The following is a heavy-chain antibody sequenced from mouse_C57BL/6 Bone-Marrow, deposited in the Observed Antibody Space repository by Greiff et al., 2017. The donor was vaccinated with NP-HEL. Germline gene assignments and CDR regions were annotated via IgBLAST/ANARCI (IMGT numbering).Heavy chain of an antibody. CDR1: GFSLTSYA. D-gene: IGHD1-1*01. CDR2: IWTGGGT. V-gene: IGHV2-9-1*01. J-gene: IGHJ1*03. CDR3: ARIPLITTVVRYFDV. Sequence: VQGVESGPGLVAPSQSLSITCTVSGFSLTSYAISWVRQPPGKGLEWLGVIWTGGGTNYNSALKSRLSISKDNSKSQVFLKMNSLQTDDTARYYCARIPLITTVVRYFDVWGTGTTVTVSS.